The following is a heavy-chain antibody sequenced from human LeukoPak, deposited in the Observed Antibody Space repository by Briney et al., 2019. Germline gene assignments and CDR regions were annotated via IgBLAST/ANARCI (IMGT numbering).Heavy chain of an antibody. Sequence: GGSLRLSCTASGFTFCDYAMSWVRQAPGKGLEWVGFIRSKAYGGTTEYAASVKGRFTISRDDSKSIAYLQVNSLKTEDTAVYYCSRSHGRTGYFDYWGQGTPVTVSS. CDR2: IRSKAYGGTT. D-gene: IGHD1-1*01. CDR1: GFTFCDYA. V-gene: IGHV3-49*04. CDR3: SRSHGRTGYFDY. J-gene: IGHJ4*02.